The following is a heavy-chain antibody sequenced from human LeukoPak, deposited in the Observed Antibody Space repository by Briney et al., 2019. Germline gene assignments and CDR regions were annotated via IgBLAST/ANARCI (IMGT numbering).Heavy chain of an antibody. CDR2: IKEDGTQK. J-gene: IGHJ4*02. V-gene: IGHV3-7*01. D-gene: IGHD7-27*01. CDR1: GFTFTSYG. CDR3: AKTGERDY. Sequence: PGGSLRLPCAASGFTFTSYGMHWVRQAPGKGPEWVANIKEDGTQKYYVDSVRGRFTISRDNAENSLYLQMNSLRDEDTAAYYCAKTGERDYWGRGTLVTVSS.